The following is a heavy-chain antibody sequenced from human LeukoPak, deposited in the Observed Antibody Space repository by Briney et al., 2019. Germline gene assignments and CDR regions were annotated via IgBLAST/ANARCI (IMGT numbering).Heavy chain of an antibody. CDR2: IWDDGSYQ. CDR3: AGSWFYRDYFEY. V-gene: IGHV3-30*02. J-gene: IGHJ4*02. Sequence: GGSLRLSCAASGFTFSGYGMHWVRQAPGKGLEWVAIIWDDGSYQYYADSVRGRFTVSRDNSKNTLYLQMNSLRAEDTAVYYCAGSWFYRDYFEYWGQGTLVTVSS. CDR1: GFTFSGYG. D-gene: IGHD3-10*01.